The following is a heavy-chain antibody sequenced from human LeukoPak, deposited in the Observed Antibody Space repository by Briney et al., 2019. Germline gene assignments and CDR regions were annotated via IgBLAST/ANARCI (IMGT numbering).Heavy chain of an antibody. CDR3: ASGKDFWSGYYDY. Sequence: GGSLRLSCAASGFTVSSNYMSWVRQAPGKGLEWISVIYSGGSTYYADSVKGRFTISRDNSKNTLYLQMNSLRAEDTAVYYCASGKDFWSGYYDYWGQGTLVTVSS. CDR2: IYSGGST. CDR1: GFTVSSNY. V-gene: IGHV3-66*01. D-gene: IGHD3-3*01. J-gene: IGHJ4*02.